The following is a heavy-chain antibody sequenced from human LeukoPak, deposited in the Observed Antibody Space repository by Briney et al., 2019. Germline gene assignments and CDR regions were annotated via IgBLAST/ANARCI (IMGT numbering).Heavy chain of an antibody. J-gene: IGHJ4*02. CDR2: ISYDGSNK. CDR3: ARGVVVPDYSSSWEQPNYYFDY. D-gene: IGHD6-13*01. CDR1: RFTFSSYA. Sequence: QTGGSLRLSCAASRFTFSSYAMHWVRQAPGKGLEWVAVISYDGSNKYYADSVKGRFTISRDNSKNTLYLQMNSLRAEDTAVYYCARGVVVPDYSSSWEQPNYYFDYWGQGTLVTVSS. V-gene: IGHV3-30*04.